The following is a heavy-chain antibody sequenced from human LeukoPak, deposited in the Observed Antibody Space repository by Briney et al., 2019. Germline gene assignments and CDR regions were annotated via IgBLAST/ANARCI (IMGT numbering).Heavy chain of an antibody. V-gene: IGHV6-1*01. J-gene: IGHJ4*02. CDR3: ARGSGGLWDYFDY. CDR1: GDSDSSNSAA. Sequence: SRTLSHTRAISGDSDSSNSAAWNWIRQSPSRGLEWLGRAYYRSKWYDDYAVSVKGRITINPDTSKNQFSLQLNSVTPEDTAVYYCARGSGGLWDYFDYWGQGTLVTVSS. CDR2: AYYRSKWYD. D-gene: IGHD3-10*01.